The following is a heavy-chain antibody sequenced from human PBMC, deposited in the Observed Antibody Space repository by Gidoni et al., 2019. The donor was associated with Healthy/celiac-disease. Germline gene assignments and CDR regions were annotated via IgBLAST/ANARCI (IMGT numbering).Heavy chain of an antibody. J-gene: IGHJ4*02. CDR1: GYTFDDYA. V-gene: IGHV3-9*01. CDR2: ISWNSCRI. Sequence: EVQLVESGGGLVQPGRSLRLSCAASGYTFDDYAMHWVRQAPGKGLGWFSGISWNSCRIGYADSVNGRFTISRDNAKNSLYLQMNSLRAEDTALYYCAKDWYSRAFDYWGQGTLVTVSS. D-gene: IGHD6-13*01. CDR3: AKDWYSRAFDY.